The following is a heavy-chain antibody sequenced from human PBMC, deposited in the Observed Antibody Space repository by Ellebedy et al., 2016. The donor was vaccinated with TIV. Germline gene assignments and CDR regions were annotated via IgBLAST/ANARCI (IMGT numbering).Heavy chain of an antibody. CDR2: ISSSSSTI. D-gene: IGHD1-26*01. CDR1: GFTFSSYS. J-gene: IGHJ4*02. CDR3: ARGVGMYYFDY. V-gene: IGHV3-48*01. Sequence: PGGSLRLSCAASGFTFSSYSMNLVRQAPRKGLEWVSYISSSSSTIYYADSVKGRFTSSRDNAKNSLYLQMNSLRAEDTAVYYCARGVGMYYFDYWGQGTLVTVSS.